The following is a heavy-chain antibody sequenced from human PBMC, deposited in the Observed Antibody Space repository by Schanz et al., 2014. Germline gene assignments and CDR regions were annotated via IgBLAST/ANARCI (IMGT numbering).Heavy chain of an antibody. Sequence: QVHLVESGGGLVKPGGSLRLSCAASGFTFRTYLMNWVRQAPGKGLEWVSYITSGSAKFYADSVKGRFTISRDNAKNSLYLQMNSLRAEDTAVYYCARGKRRTEVVLDHWGQGTLVTVS. CDR3: ARGKRRTEVVLDH. J-gene: IGHJ4*02. V-gene: IGHV3-11*01. CDR1: GFTFRTYL. CDR2: ITSGSAK.